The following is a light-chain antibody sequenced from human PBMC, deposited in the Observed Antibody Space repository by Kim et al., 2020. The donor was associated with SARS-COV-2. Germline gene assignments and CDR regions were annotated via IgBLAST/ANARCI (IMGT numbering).Light chain of an antibody. Sequence: GQSVTISCTGTSSDVGGYDYVSWYQHPPGKVPKLIIHDVTKRPSGVPDRFSGSKSGNTASLTISGLQAEDEGDYYCFSYAGYYTLLFGGGTQLTVL. CDR1: SSDVGGYDY. CDR2: DVT. V-gene: IGLV2-11*01. CDR3: FSYAGYYTLL. J-gene: IGLJ3*02.